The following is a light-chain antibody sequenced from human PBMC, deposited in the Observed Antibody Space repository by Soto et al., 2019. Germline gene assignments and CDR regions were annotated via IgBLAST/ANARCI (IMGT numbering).Light chain of an antibody. V-gene: IGKV1-39*01. CDR1: QSISSY. J-gene: IGKJ1*01. Sequence: DIQMSQSPSSLSASVGDRVTITCRASQSISSYLNWYQQKPGKAPKLLIYAASSLQSGVPSRFSGSGSGTDFTLTISSLQPEYFATYYCQQSYSTLRTFGQGTKADIK. CDR3: QQSYSTLRT. CDR2: AAS.